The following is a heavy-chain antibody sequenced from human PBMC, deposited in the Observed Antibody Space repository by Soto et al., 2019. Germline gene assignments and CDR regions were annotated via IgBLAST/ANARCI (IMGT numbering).Heavy chain of an antibody. CDR1: GGSISSGGYY. V-gene: IGHV4-31*03. Sequence: QVQLQESGPGLVKPSQTLSLTCTVSGGSISSGGYYWRWIRQHPGKGLEWIGYIYYSGSTYYNPSLKRRVTISVETSKNQFSLKLSSVTAADKDVYYCARVADSPRGWFDPCGQGTLVTVSS. D-gene: IGHD2-15*01. CDR2: IYYSGST. J-gene: IGHJ5*02. CDR3: ARVADSPRGWFDP.